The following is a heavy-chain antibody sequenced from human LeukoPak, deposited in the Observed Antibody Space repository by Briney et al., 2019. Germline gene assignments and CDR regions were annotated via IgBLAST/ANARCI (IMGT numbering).Heavy chain of an antibody. Sequence: GESLKISCEGSGYRFSTYWIGWVRQMPGKGLEWMGIIYPGDSDARYSPSFEGRVTISVDKTINTAYLQWSSLKASDNAMYYCAREGGSNPTFDLWGQGTLVTVSS. V-gene: IGHV5-51*01. J-gene: IGHJ4*02. CDR1: GYRFSTYW. D-gene: IGHD1-26*01. CDR2: IYPGDSDA. CDR3: AREGGSNPTFDL.